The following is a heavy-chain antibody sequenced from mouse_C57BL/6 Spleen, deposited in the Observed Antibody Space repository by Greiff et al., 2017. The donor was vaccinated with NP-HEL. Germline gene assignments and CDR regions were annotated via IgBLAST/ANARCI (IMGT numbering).Heavy chain of an antibody. V-gene: IGHV1-82*01. J-gene: IGHJ3*01. CDR1: GYAFSSSW. CDR3: AREKSNWGFAY. Sequence: QVQLKESGPELVKPGASVKISCKASGYAFSSSWMNWVKQRPGKGLEWIGRIYPGDGDTNYNGKFKGKATLTADKSSSTAYMQLSSLTSEDSAVYFCAREKSNWGFAYWGQGTLVTVSA. CDR2: IYPGDGDT. D-gene: IGHD4-1*01.